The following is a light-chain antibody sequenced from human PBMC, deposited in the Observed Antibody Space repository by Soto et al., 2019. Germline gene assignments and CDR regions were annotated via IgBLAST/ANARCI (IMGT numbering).Light chain of an antibody. Sequence: DIQMNQSPSTLSESVGDRVTITCRASQSISSWLAWYQQKPGKAPKLLIYKASSLEGGIPSRFSGSGSETEFTLTISSLQPEDFATYYCQQYNSYQYTFGQGTKLEIK. CDR2: KAS. V-gene: IGKV1-5*03. J-gene: IGKJ2*01. CDR3: QQYNSYQYT. CDR1: QSISSW.